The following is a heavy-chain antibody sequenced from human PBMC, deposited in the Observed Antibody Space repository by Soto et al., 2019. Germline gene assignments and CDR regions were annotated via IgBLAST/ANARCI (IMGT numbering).Heavy chain of an antibody. CDR3: ASLVTMLRGISPPDY. D-gene: IGHD3-10*01. CDR1: GFMFSDYY. V-gene: IGHV3-11*06. Sequence: PGGSLRLSCAASGFMFSDYYRSWIRQAPGKGLEWLSYISRDSTHTNYAASVEGRFTISRNNAKNSLYLQMNSLRADDTAIYYCASLVTMLRGISPPDYWGQGTLVTVYS. J-gene: IGHJ4*02. CDR2: ISRDSTHT.